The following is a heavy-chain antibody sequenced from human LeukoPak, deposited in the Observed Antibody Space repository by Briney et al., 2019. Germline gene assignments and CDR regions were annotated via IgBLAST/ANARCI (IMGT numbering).Heavy chain of an antibody. CDR3: ARIRSEGYYYGMDV. J-gene: IGHJ6*02. Sequence: SGPTLVKPTETLTLTCTVSGFSLSNARMGVSWIRQPPGKALEWLAHIFSNDEKSYSTPLKSRLTISKDTSKSQVVLTMTNMDPVDTATYYCARIRSEGYYYGMDVWGQGTTVTASS. CDR2: IFSNDEK. CDR1: GFSLSNARMG. V-gene: IGHV2-26*01.